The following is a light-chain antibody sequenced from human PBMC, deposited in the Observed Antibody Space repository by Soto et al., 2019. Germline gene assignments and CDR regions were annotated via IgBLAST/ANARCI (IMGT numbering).Light chain of an antibody. CDR1: QFLSSSY. J-gene: IGKJ2*01. CDR2: AAS. V-gene: IGKV3-20*01. Sequence: EIVLTQSPGTLSLSPGERATLSCRASQFLSSSYVVWYQQKPGQAPRLLIYAASRRATGIPDRFSGSGSATEYTRVISRLEPEAFAVYYCQQQGTFGQGTRLEIK. CDR3: QQQGT.